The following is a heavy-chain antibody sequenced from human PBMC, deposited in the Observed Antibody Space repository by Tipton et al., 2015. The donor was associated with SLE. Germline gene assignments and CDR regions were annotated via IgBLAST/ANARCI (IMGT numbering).Heavy chain of an antibody. J-gene: IGHJ4*02. V-gene: IGHV4-31*03. CDR1: GGSISRIGYY. D-gene: IGHD1-14*01. Sequence: TLSLTCTVSGGSISRIGYYWSWIRQHPGKGLECSGYIYHTGSTYYNPSLESRLNISIDTSKNQFSLRLTSMTPADTALYYCARARRTTSSHFHYWGQRTLVLFSS. CDR3: ARARRTTSSHFHY. CDR2: IYHTGST.